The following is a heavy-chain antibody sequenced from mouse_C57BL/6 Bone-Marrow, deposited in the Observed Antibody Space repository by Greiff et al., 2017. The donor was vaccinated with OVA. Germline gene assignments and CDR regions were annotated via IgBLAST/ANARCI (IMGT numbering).Heavy chain of an antibody. D-gene: IGHD4-1*01. Sequence: VQLQQPGAELVKPGASVKLSCTASGFTFNGYYMHWVKQRTEQGLEWIGRIDPDDGETKYAPKFKGKATLTADTSSNTAYLQLSSLTSEDTAVYYCASPSFRKFWDGYAMDYWGQGTSVTVSS. CDR1: GFTFNGYY. V-gene: IGHV14-2*01. CDR3: ASPSFRKFWDGYAMDY. CDR2: IDPDDGET. J-gene: IGHJ4*01.